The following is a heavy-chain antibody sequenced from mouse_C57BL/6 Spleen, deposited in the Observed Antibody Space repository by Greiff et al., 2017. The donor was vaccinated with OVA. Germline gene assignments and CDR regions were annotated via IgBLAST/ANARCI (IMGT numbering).Heavy chain of an antibody. Sequence: EVQLVESGGDLVKPGGSLKLSCAASGFTFSSYGMSWVRQTPDKRLEWVATISRGGSDTYYPDSVKGRFTISRDNAKNTLYLQMSSLKSEDTAMYYCARHDFDYWGQGTTLTVSS. CDR3: ARHDFDY. J-gene: IGHJ2*01. V-gene: IGHV5-6*01. CDR1: GFTFSSYG. CDR2: ISRGGSDT.